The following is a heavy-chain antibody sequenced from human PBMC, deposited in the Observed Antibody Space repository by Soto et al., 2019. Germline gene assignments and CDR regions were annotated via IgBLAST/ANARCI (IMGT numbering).Heavy chain of an antibody. CDR1: GLNVNSDY. CDR2: IYSGETT. V-gene: IGHV3-53*01. J-gene: IGHJ4*02. D-gene: IGHD2-21*02. Sequence: SLRLSCAASGLNVNSDYMNWVRQTPGKGLEWVASIYSGETTYYADSVRGRFTISSDKSKNTLYFQLSSLRIEDTAVYYCTRDGRGLGRLSLFEYWGQGVLVTVSS. CDR3: TRDGRGLGRLSLFEY.